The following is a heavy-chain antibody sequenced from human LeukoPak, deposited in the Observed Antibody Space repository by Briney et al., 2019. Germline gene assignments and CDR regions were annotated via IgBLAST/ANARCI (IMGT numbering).Heavy chain of an antibody. CDR1: GFTFSSHG. CDR3: AKDSGYTSSWYFGDY. CDR2: IRSDGSSN. V-gene: IGHV3-30*02. D-gene: IGHD6-13*01. J-gene: IGHJ4*02. Sequence: PGGSLRLSCAASGFTFSSHGMHWVRQAPGKGLEWVTFIRSDGSSNYYGDSVKGRFTLSRDNFKNTLSLQMNSLRAEDTAVYYCAKDSGYTSSWYFGDYWGQGTLVTVSS.